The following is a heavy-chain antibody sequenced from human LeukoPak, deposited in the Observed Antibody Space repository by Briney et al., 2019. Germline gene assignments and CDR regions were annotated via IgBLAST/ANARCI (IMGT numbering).Heavy chain of an antibody. CDR1: GFTFSDYY. CDR3: ARDYGAYHVPYRYFDL. CDR2: ISSSGTYT. V-gene: IGHV3-11*05. J-gene: IGHJ2*01. D-gene: IGHD4-17*01. Sequence: GGSLRLSCAASGFTFSDYYMNWIRQAPGKGLEWISYISSSGTYTNYADSVKGRFTISRDNAKNSLYLQMDSLRADDTAVYYCARDYGAYHVPYRYFDLWGRGTLVTVSS.